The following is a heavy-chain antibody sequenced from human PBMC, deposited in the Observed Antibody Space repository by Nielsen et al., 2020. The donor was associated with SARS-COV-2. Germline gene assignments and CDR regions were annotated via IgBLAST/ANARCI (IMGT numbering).Heavy chain of an antibody. CDR3: VRGMDF. J-gene: IGHJ6*02. CDR1: GYSFTNDL. Sequence: GESLKISCKASGYSFTNDLINWVRQMPGKGLEWMGKIDPIDSETYYSPSFRGHVVISVDKSINTAYLQWGSLKASDSGIYYCVRGMDFWGPGTKVNGSS. CDR2: IDPIDSET. V-gene: IGHV5-10-1*01.